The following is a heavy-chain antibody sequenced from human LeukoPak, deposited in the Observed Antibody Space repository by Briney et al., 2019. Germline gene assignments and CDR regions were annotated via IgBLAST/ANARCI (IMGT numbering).Heavy chain of an antibody. CDR2: IIPIFGTA. CDR3: ARDQRYCSSTSCYVN. D-gene: IGHD2-2*01. CDR1: GGTFSSYA. J-gene: IGHJ4*02. V-gene: IGHV1-69*13. Sequence: SVKVSCKASGGTFSSYAISWVRQAPGQGLEWMGGIIPIFGTANYAQKFQGRVTITADESTSTAYMELSSLRSEDTAMYYCARDQRYCSSTSCYVNWGQGTLVTVSS.